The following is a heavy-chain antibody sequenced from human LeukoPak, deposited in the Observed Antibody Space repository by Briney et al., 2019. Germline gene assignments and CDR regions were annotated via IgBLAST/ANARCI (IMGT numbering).Heavy chain of an antibody. V-gene: IGHV4-59*08. Sequence: PSETLSLTCTVSGGSISSYYWSWIRQPPGKGLEWIGYIYYSGSTYYNPSLKSRVTISVDTSKNQFSLKLSSVTAADTAVYYCARPWGSSSWYPTGGGDWFDPWGQGTLVTVSS. CDR2: IYYSGST. D-gene: IGHD6-13*01. CDR1: GGSISSYY. CDR3: ARPWGSSSWYPTGGGDWFDP. J-gene: IGHJ5*02.